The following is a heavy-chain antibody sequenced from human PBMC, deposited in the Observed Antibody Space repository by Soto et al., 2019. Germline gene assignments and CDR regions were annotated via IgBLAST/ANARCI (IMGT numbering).Heavy chain of an antibody. CDR2: IKSKTDGGTT. CDR3: TTLCVAAAGTWATPHHYGMDA. V-gene: IGHV3-15*01. D-gene: IGHD6-13*01. CDR1: GFTFSNAW. Sequence: PGGSLRLSCAASGFTFSNAWMSWVRQAPGKGLEWVGRIKSKTDGGTTDYAAPVKGRFTISRDDSKNTLYLQMNSLKTEDTAVYYCTTLCVAAAGTWATPHHYGMDAWGQGTTVTVSS. J-gene: IGHJ6*02.